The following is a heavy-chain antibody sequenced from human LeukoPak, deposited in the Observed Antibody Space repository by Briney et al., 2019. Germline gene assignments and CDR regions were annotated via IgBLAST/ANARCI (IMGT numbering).Heavy chain of an antibody. CDR1: GGSISSYY. CDR2: IYYSGST. CDR3: ATEEYSSSGNYYYYMDV. Sequence: PSETLSLTCTVSGGSISSYYWSWIRQPPGKGLEWIGYIYYSGSTNYNSSLKSRVTILVDMSKNQFSLKLSSVTAADTAVYYCATEEYSSSGNYYYYMDVWGKGTTVTVSS. V-gene: IGHV4-59*12. J-gene: IGHJ6*03. D-gene: IGHD6-6*01.